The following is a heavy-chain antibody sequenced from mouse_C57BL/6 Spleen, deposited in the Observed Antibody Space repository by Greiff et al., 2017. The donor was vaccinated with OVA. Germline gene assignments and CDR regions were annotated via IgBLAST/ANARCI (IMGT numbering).Heavy chain of an antibody. CDR3: ARSKDSHYAMDY. CDR2: IDPSDSET. V-gene: IGHV1-52*01. Sequence: QVQLQQPGAELVRPGSSVKLSCKASCYTFTSYWMHWVKQRPIQGLEWIGNIDPSDSETHYNQKFKDKATLTVDKSSSTAYMQLSSLTSEDSAVYYCARSKDSHYAMDYWGQGTSVTVSS. CDR1: CYTFTSYW. D-gene: IGHD6-1*01. J-gene: IGHJ4*01.